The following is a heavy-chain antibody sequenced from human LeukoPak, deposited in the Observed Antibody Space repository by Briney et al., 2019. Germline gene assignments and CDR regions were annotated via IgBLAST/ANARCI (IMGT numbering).Heavy chain of an antibody. CDR2: INPGGGNT. CDR3: ARGGDNSYFDY. J-gene: IGHJ4*02. V-gene: IGHV1-46*01. Sequence: ASVKVSCKASGYTFISYYIHWVRQAPGQGLEWMGIINPGGGNTTYAQKFQGRVTMTRDTSTSTVYMELSSLRSEDTAIYYCARGGDNSYFDYWGQGTLVTVSS. D-gene: IGHD4-23*01. CDR1: GYTFISYY.